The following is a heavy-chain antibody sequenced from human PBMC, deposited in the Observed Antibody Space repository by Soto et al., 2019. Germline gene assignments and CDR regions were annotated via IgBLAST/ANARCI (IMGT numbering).Heavy chain of an antibody. V-gene: IGHV3-30-3*01. J-gene: IGHJ4*02. CDR2: ISYDGSNK. Sequence: QVQLVESGGGVVQPGRSLRLSCAASGFTFSSYAMHWVRQAPGKGLEWVAVISYDGSNKYYADSVKGRFTISRDNSKNTLYLQMISLRAEDTAVSYCARDQGAGYCSGGTCYPTFWGQGTLVTVSS. CDR3: ARDQGAGYCSGGTCYPTF. D-gene: IGHD2-15*01. CDR1: GFTFSSYA.